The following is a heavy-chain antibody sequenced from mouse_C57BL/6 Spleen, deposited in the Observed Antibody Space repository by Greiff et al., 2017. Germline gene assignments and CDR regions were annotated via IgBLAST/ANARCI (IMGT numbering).Heavy chain of an antibody. D-gene: IGHD2-4*01. V-gene: IGHV3-6*01. J-gene: IGHJ4*01. Sequence: ESGPGLVKPSQSLSLTCSVTGYSITSGYYWNWIRQFPGNKLEWMGYISYDGSNNYNPSLKNRISITRDTSKNQFFLKLNSVTTEDTATYYCARASYYDYEGDAMDYWGQGTSVTVSS. CDR2: ISYDGSN. CDR3: ARASYYDYEGDAMDY. CDR1: GYSITSGYY.